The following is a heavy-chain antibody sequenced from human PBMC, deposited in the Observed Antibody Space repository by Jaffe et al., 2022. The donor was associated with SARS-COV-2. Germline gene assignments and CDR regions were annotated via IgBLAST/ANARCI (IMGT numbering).Heavy chain of an antibody. CDR1: GFFFTSSA. J-gene: IGHJ5*02. CDR2: IIVGSGHT. D-gene: IGHD2-21*01. V-gene: IGHV1-58*01. Sequence: QTQLVQSGPEVKKPGTSVKVSCKASGFFFTSSAVQWLRRARGQRPEWIGWIIVGSGHTVYHQKFQDRVTLTADMSTDTAYMELRSLRSEDTAVYYCAASSRGLLGNWFDPWGQGTLVTVSS. CDR3: AASSRGLLGNWFDP.